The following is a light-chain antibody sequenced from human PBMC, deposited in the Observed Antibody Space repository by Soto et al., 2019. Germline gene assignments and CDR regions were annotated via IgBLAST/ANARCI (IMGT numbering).Light chain of an antibody. CDR2: LGS. CDR1: QSLLHSNGYNY. Sequence: DIVMTQSPLSLPVTPGEPASISCRSSQSLLHSNGYNYLDWYLQKPGQSPQLLIYLGSNRASGVPYRFSGSGSGTDFTLKISRVEAEDVGGYYCMQALQTPRTFGQGTKVEIK. J-gene: IGKJ1*01. CDR3: MQALQTPRT. V-gene: IGKV2-28*01.